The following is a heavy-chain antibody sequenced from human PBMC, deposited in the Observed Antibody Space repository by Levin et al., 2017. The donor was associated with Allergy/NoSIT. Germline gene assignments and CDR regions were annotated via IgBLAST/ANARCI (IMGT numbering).Heavy chain of an antibody. D-gene: IGHD3-10*01. V-gene: IGHV4-39*07. CDR1: GGSISSSSYY. J-gene: IGHJ4*02. Sequence: NPSETLSLTCTVSGGSISSSSYYWGWIRQSPGKGLEWIGSIYKSGSPYYNPSLQSRVSISVDMSKNQFSLKLNSVTAADTAVYYCARGNMVRAVIKRLDYWGQGTLVTVSS. CDR3: ARGNMVRAVIKRLDY. CDR2: IYKSGSP.